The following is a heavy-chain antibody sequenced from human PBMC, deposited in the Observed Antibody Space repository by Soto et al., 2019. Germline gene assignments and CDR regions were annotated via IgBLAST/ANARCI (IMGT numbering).Heavy chain of an antibody. V-gene: IGHV4-30-2*01. Sequence: PSETLSLTCTVSGGSISSGGYSWSWIRQPPGKGLEWIGYIYHSGSTYYNPSLKSRVTISVDRSKNQFSLKLSSVTAADTAVYYCARVALRHNPAFDIWGQGTMVTASS. CDR3: ARVALRHNPAFDI. CDR1: GGSISSGGYS. J-gene: IGHJ3*02. CDR2: IYHSGST. D-gene: IGHD4-17*01.